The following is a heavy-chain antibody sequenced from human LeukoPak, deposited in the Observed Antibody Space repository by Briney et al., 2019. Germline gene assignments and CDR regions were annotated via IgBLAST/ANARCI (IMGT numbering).Heavy chain of an antibody. CDR3: AKGGTEYSSTWPFDY. CDR2: INQSGTM. Sequence: SETLSLTCAVYNGSFSGHYWTWIRQPPGKGLEWIGEINQSGTMNYNPSLRSRVNMSLDRTNNQFSLKLTSVTAADTAVYYCAKGGTEYSSTWPFDYWSQGTPVTVSS. J-gene: IGHJ4*02. D-gene: IGHD6-13*01. CDR1: NGSFSGHY. V-gene: IGHV4-34*01.